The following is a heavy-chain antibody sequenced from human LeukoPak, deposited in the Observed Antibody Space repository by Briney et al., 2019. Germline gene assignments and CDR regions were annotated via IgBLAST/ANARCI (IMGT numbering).Heavy chain of an antibody. J-gene: IGHJ4*02. CDR2: ISSSGSTI. V-gene: IGHV3-48*03. D-gene: IGHD4-17*01. CDR3: ARDRWTVTHFDY. Sequence: GGSLRLSCAASGFTFSSYEMNWVRQAPGKGLEWVSYISSSGSTIYYADSVKGRFTISRDNAKNSLYPQMNSLRAEDTAVYYCARDRWTVTHFDYWGQGTLVTVSS. CDR1: GFTFSSYE.